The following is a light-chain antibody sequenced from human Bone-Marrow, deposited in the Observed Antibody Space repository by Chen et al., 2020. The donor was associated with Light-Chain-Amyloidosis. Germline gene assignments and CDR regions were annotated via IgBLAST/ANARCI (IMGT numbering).Light chain of an antibody. CDR3: GSWDSSLSIWV. J-gene: IGLJ3*02. V-gene: IGLV1-51*01. CDR1: SSNIGNNY. Sequence: QSVLTQPPSVSAAPGQKVTISCSGSSSNIGNNYVSWYQHLPGTAPRLLIYDNNERPSGIPGRFSGSKSGTSATLGIIRLQTGDEADYYCGSWDSSLSIWVFGGVTKLTVL. CDR2: DNN.